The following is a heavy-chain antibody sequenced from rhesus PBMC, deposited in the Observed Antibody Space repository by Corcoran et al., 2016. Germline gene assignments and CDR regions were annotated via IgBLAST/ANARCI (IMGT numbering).Heavy chain of an antibody. D-gene: IGHD3-34*01. V-gene: IGHV4-65*01. CDR1: GGSVSSSNW. Sequence: QVQLQESGPGLVKPSETLSLTCAVSGGSVSSSNWWSWIRQPPGKGLEWIGYISGSSGATYYNPSLQSRVTISTDTSKNQFSLKLSSVTAADTAVYYCARAKYWGDYFYYFDYWGQGVLVTVSS. CDR2: ISGSSGAT. CDR3: ARAKYWGDYFYYFDY. J-gene: IGHJ4*01.